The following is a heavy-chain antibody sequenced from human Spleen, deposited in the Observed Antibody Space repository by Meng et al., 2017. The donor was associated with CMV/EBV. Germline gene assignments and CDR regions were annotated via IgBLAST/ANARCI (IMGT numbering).Heavy chain of an antibody. CDR2: ISTSSSTK. CDR3: ARSTMIRGVFITIERYSYYGMDV. D-gene: IGHD3-10*01. CDR1: GFSFSSYS. V-gene: IGHV3-48*04. J-gene: IGHJ6*02. Sequence: GESLKISCAASGFSFSSYSMNWVRQAPGKGLEWVSYISTSSSTKYYADSVKGRFTISRDNAKNSLYLQMNSLRAEDTAVYYCARSTMIRGVFITIERYSYYGMDVRGQGTTVTVSS.